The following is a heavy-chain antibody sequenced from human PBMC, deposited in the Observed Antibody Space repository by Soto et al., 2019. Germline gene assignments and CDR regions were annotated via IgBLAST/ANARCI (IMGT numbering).Heavy chain of an antibody. J-gene: IGHJ4*02. CDR1: GFTFSSYG. V-gene: IGHV3-30*18. CDR2: ISYDGSNK. CDR3: AKDRGSGKIDY. Sequence: QVQLVESGGGVVQPGRSLRLSCAASGFTFSSYGMHWVRQAPGKGLEWVAGISYDGSNKYYADSVTGRFTISRDNSKNTLYLQMNSLRAEDTAVYYCAKDRGSGKIDYWGQGTLVTVSS. D-gene: IGHD2-15*01.